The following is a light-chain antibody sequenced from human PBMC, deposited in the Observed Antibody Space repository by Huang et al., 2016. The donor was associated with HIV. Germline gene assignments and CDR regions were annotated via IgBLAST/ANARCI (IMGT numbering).Light chain of an antibody. CDR2: TS. Sequence: DIQMTQSPSSLSAFVGDSVTITCRASQDVNIHLNWYQQRPGKGPKLLIYTSNLYSGVPSRFSGSGSGTDFTLTINSLQPEDSATYSCQQSYSSPRVTFGPGTKINI. CDR1: QDVNIH. V-gene: IGKV1-39*01. J-gene: IGKJ3*01. CDR3: QQSYSSPRVT.